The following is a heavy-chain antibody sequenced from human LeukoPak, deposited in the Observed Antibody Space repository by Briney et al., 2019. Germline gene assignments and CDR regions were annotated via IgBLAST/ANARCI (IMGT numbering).Heavy chain of an antibody. V-gene: IGHV3-43*02. Sequence: GGSLRLSCAASGYTFSSYGMHWVRQAPGKGLEWVSLISGDGGSTYYADSVKGRFTISRDNSKNSLYLQMNSLRTEDTALYYCAKDINGLRYFDWFIWGQGTLVTVSS. J-gene: IGHJ4*02. CDR2: ISGDGGST. CDR1: GYTFSSYG. CDR3: AKDINGLRYFDWFI. D-gene: IGHD3-9*01.